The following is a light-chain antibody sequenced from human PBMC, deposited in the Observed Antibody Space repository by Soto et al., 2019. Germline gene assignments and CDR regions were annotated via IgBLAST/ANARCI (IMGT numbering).Light chain of an antibody. V-gene: IGKV3-11*01. CDR2: DVS. CDR1: QSVSNS. CDR3: HQRYNWPRVT. J-gene: IGKJ5*01. Sequence: EIVLTQSPATLSLSPGERVTLSCRASQSVSNSLAWYQQKPGQPPRLLIYDVSNRATGIPARFRGSGSGTDFTLTITSLEPEDFAVYFCHQRYNWPRVTFGQGTRLEIK.